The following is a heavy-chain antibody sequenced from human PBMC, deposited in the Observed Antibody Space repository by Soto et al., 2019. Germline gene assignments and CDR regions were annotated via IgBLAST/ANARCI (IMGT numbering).Heavy chain of an antibody. D-gene: IGHD3-3*01. CDR1: GFTFSSYS. CDR2: ISSSGTTI. CDR3: VRDSRSTIFGVDLNFDY. Sequence: EVQLVESGGGFLPPGGSLRLSCAASGFTFSSYSMHWVRQAPGKGLEWVSYISSSGTTIYSADSVKGRFTISRDNAKNSLYLQITRVRAEDTAVYYCVRDSRSTIFGVDLNFDYWGQGTLVTVSS. J-gene: IGHJ4*02. V-gene: IGHV3-48*01.